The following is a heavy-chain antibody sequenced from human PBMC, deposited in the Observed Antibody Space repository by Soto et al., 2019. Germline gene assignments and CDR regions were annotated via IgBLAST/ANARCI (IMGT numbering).Heavy chain of an antibody. CDR3: TTVSTGTTLAVY. D-gene: IGHD1-7*01. Sequence: EVQLVESGGGLVKPGGSLRLSYAASGFTFSNAWMSWVRQAPGKGLEWVGRIKSNTDGGTTDYAAPVKGRFTISRDDSKNTLYLQMNSLKTEDTAVYYCTTVSTGTTLAVYWGQGTLVTVSS. J-gene: IGHJ4*02. CDR2: IKSNTDGGTT. CDR1: GFTFSNAW. V-gene: IGHV3-15*01.